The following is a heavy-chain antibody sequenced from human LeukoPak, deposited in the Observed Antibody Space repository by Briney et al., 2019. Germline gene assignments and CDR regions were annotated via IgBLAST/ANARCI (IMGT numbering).Heavy chain of an antibody. Sequence: GGSLRLSCAGSGFTFDDFAMHWVRQAPGKGLEWVSGITWNGDDLDYADSVKGRFTISRDNAKNSLYLQMNSLRTEDTAFYYCARASWERQPVTGTELDFWGQGTLVAVSS. CDR2: ITWNGDDL. CDR3: ARASWERQPVTGTELDF. V-gene: IGHV3-9*01. J-gene: IGHJ4*02. D-gene: IGHD1-26*01. CDR1: GFTFDDFA.